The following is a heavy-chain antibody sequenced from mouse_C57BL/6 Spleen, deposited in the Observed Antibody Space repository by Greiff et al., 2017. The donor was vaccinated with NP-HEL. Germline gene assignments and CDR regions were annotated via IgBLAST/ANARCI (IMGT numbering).Heavy chain of an antibody. CDR2: IYPGDGDT. CDR1: GYAFSSSW. D-gene: IGHD2-4*01. Sequence: VQLQQSGPELVKPGASVKISCKASGYAFSSSWMNWVKQRPGKGLEWIGRIYPGDGDTNYNGKFKGKATLTADKSSSTAYMQLSSLTSEDSAVYFCAIYYDYEGVFAYWGQGTLVTVSA. V-gene: IGHV1-82*01. CDR3: AIYYDYEGVFAY. J-gene: IGHJ3*01.